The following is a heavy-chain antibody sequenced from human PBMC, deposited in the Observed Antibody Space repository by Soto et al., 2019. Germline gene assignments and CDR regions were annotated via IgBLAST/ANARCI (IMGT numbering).Heavy chain of an antibody. CDR2: ISGSGGST. CDR1: GFTFSSYA. V-gene: IGHV3-23*01. Sequence: GGSLRLSCAASGFTFSSYAMSWVRQAPGKGLEWVSAISGSGGSTYYADSVKGRFTISRDNSKNTLYLQMNSLRAEDTAVYYCAKDRSGLGYDFWSGYYESSVVGYWGQGTLVTVSS. D-gene: IGHD3-3*01. J-gene: IGHJ4*02. CDR3: AKDRSGLGYDFWSGYYESSVVGY.